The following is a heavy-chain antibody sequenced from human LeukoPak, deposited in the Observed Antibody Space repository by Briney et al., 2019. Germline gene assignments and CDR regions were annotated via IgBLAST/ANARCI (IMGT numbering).Heavy chain of an antibody. V-gene: IGHV3-30*18. CDR3: AKDTGLYDFWSYYGMDV. Sequence: GGSLRLSCAASGFTFSSYGMHWVRQAPGKGLEWVAVISYDGSNKYYADSVKGRFTISRDNAKNSLYLQMDSLRAEDTALYYCAKDTGLYDFWSYYGMDVWGQGTTVTVSS. CDR1: GFTFSSYG. CDR2: ISYDGSNK. J-gene: IGHJ6*02. D-gene: IGHD3-3*01.